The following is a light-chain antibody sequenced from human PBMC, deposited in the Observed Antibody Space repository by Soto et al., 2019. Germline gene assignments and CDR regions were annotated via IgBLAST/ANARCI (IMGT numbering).Light chain of an antibody. CDR3: SSYSSDTTPVI. J-gene: IGLJ2*01. CDR1: SSDVGIYDY. Sequence: QSALTQPASVSGSPGQSISISCTGTSSDVGIYDYVSWYQQHPGKAPKLLIYDVTDRPSGVSNRFSGSKSGNTASLTISGLQAEDEADYYCSSYSSDTTPVIFGGGTKLTVL. CDR2: DVT. V-gene: IGLV2-14*03.